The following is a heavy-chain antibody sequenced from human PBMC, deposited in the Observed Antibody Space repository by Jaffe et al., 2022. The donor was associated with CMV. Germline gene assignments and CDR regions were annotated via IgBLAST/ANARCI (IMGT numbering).Heavy chain of an antibody. CDR2: IWNGGDNE. Sequence: QVQLVESGGGVVQPGRSLRLSCVASGFIFSNYGMHWVRQAPGKGLEWVAIIWNGGDNEQYADSVKGRFIISRDNSKNTLYLQMNSLRVEDTAVYYCVREFNGVGPDFWGQGTLVTVSS. CDR3: VREFNGVGPDF. J-gene: IGHJ4*02. CDR1: GFIFSNYG. V-gene: IGHV3-33*01. D-gene: IGHD1-26*01.